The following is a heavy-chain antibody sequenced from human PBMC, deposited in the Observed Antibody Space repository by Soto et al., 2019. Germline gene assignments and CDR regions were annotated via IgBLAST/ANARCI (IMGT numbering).Heavy chain of an antibody. CDR1: GFTLSDFS. V-gene: IGHV3-48*01. Sequence: PGGSMRLSCPASGFTLSDFSMNRFRQAPGKGLEWLSYISRDGGAIYYADSVKGRSTISRDNAKDSLYLQMNSLRAEDTAVYYCARDRSWAFDYWGQGTLVTVSS. D-gene: IGHD7-27*01. CDR2: ISRDGGAI. J-gene: IGHJ4*02. CDR3: ARDRSWAFDY.